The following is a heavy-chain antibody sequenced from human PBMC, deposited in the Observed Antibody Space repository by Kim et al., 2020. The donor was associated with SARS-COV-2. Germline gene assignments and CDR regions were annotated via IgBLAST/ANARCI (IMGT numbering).Heavy chain of an antibody. Sequence: ASVKVSCKASGYTFTSYAMHWVRQTPGQRLEWMGWINAGNGNTKYSQKFQGRVTITRDTSASTAYMELSSLRSEDTAVYYCARGLWFGELLRESLDYWGQGTLVTVSS. V-gene: IGHV1-3*01. CDR2: INAGNGNT. D-gene: IGHD3-10*01. CDR3: ARGLWFGELLRESLDY. CDR1: GYTFTSYA. J-gene: IGHJ4*02.